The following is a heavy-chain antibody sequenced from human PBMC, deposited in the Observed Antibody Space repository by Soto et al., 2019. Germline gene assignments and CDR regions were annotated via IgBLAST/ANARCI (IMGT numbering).Heavy chain of an antibody. CDR1: GFTFNDYA. D-gene: IGHD1-26*01. CDR2: VSGGGDTT. CDR3: VKRNVGGSQTGFAS. J-gene: IGHJ4*02. Sequence: VQVLESGGGLVQPGGSLRLSCAASGFTFNDYAMDWVRQAPGEGLEWVSAVSGGGDTTYYADSVKGRFAISRDNSKNTVHLQMNSLRAEDTAVYYCVKRNVGGSQTGFASWGKGTLVPVSS. V-gene: IGHV3-23*01.